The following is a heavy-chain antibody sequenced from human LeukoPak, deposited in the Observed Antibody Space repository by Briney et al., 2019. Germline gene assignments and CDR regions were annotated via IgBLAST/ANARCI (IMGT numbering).Heavy chain of an antibody. J-gene: IGHJ3*01. Sequence: PSETLSLTCAVYGGSFSDYHWTWIRQPPGKGLEWIGEINHSGSTNYNPSLRSRVTISDDTSKNQFSLKLTSVTAADTAVYYCARTLRTHAFDLWGQGTLVAVSS. CDR3: ARTLRTHAFDL. D-gene: IGHD1-14*01. CDR1: GGSFSDYH. CDR2: INHSGST. V-gene: IGHV4-34*01.